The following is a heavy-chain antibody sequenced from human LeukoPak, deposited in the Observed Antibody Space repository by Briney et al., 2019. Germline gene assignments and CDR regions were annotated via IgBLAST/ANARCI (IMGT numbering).Heavy chain of an antibody. Sequence: ESLKISCKGSGYSFTGYWIGWVRQMPGEGLEWMGIIYPGDSDTRYSPSFQGQVTLSADKSISTAYPQWSSLKASDTAMYYCARAAAAAPDYWGQGTLVTVSS. V-gene: IGHV5-51*01. J-gene: IGHJ4*02. CDR3: ARAAAAAPDY. D-gene: IGHD6-13*01. CDR2: IYPGDSDT. CDR1: GYSFTGYW.